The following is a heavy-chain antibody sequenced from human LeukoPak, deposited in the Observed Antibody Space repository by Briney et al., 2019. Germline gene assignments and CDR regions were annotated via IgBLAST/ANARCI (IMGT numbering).Heavy chain of an antibody. CDR3: ARGAGRPYFDY. V-gene: IGHV3-48*03. J-gene: IGHJ4*02. CDR1: GFTFSSYE. Sequence: PGGSLRLXCAASGFTFSSYEMNWVRQAPGKGLEWVSYISSSGYNIYYADSVKGRFTISRDNAKNSLYLQMNSLRAEDTAVYYCARGAGRPYFDYWGQGTLVTVSS. CDR2: ISSSGYNI. D-gene: IGHD6-6*01.